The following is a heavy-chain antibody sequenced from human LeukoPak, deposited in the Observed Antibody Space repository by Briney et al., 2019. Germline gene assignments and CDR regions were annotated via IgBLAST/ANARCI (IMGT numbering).Heavy chain of an antibody. CDR3: ARDKGYYDSSGPAIDY. CDR1: GFTFSSYW. V-gene: IGHV3-7*01. D-gene: IGHD3-22*01. J-gene: IGHJ4*02. CDR2: IKQDGSEK. Sequence: GGSLRLSCAASGFTFSSYWMSWVRQAPGKGLEWVANIKQDGSEKYYVDSVKGRFTISRDNAKNSLYLQMNSLRAEDTAVYYCARDKGYYDSSGPAIDYWGQGTLVTVSS.